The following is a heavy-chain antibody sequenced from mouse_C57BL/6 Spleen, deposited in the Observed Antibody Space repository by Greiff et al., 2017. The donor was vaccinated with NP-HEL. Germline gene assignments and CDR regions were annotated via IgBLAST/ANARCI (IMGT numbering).Heavy chain of an antibody. CDR3: ARVTTVVALYWYFDV. J-gene: IGHJ1*03. V-gene: IGHV3-6*01. D-gene: IGHD1-1*01. CDR1: CYSITSGYY. CDR2: ISYDGSN. Sequence: EVKLQESGPGLVKPSQSLSLTCSVTCYSITSGYYWNWIRQFPGNKLEWMGYISYDGSNNYNPSLKNRISITRDTSKNQFFLKLNSVTTEDTATYYCARVTTVVALYWYFDVWGTGTTVTVSS.